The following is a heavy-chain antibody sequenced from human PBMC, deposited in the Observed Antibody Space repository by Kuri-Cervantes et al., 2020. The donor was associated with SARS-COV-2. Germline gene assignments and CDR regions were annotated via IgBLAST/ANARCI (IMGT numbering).Heavy chain of an antibody. V-gene: IGHV3-21*01. J-gene: IGHJ4*02. CDR1: GFTFSNAW. CDR2: ISSSSSYI. Sequence: GESLKISCAASGFTFSNAWMSWVRQAPGKGLEWVSSISSSSSYIYYADSVKGRFTISRDNAKNSLYLQMNSLRAEDTAVYYCARAPPVLLWFGEPPGGFDYWGQGTLVTVSS. D-gene: IGHD3-10*01. CDR3: ARAPPVLLWFGEPPGGFDY.